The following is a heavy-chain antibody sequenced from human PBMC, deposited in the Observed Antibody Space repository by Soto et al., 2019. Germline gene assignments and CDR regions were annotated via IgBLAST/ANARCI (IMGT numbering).Heavy chain of an antibody. CDR3: ARDTRWLTSGYFDY. CDR1: GFTFIAYA. CDR2: LNGIGDFT. D-gene: IGHD5-12*01. Sequence: EVQLLESGGGLVQPGGSLRLSCTPSGFTFIAYAMSWVRQAPEKGLEWVSSLNGIGDFTYYADSVKGRFTISRDNSKNTLYLQMNSRRAEDKAVYYCARDTRWLTSGYFDYGGQGTLVTVSS. V-gene: IGHV3-23*01. J-gene: IGHJ4*02.